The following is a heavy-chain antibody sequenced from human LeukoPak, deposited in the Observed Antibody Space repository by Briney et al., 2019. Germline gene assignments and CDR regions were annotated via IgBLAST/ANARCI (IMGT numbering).Heavy chain of an antibody. CDR1: GGSISNYY. CDR3: ARVGSYGMDV. Sequence: SETLSLTCTVSGGSISNYYWSWIRQPPGKGLEWIGYIYYSGSTNYNPSLKSRVTISVDTSKNQFSLKLSSVTAADTAVYYCARVGSYGMDVWGQGTTVTVSS. J-gene: IGHJ6*02. V-gene: IGHV4-59*01. CDR2: IYYSGST.